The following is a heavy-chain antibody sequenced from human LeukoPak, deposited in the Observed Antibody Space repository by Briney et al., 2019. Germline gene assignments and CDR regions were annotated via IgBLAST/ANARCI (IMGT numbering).Heavy chain of an antibody. Sequence: GGSLRLSCAASGFTFRSYEMNWVRQAPGKGLEWVSYISGSGSSIYYADSVKGRFTISRDNAKNSLYLQMNSLRGEDTAVYYCARDMGYCSSSNCYTYYLDYWGQGTLVTVSS. D-gene: IGHD2-2*01. V-gene: IGHV3-48*03. CDR3: ARDMGYCSSSNCYTYYLDY. J-gene: IGHJ4*02. CDR1: GFTFRSYE. CDR2: ISGSGSSI.